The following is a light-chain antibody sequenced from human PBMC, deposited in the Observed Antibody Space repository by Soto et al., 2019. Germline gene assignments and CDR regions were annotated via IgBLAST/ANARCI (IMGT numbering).Light chain of an antibody. V-gene: IGKV3-15*01. CDR1: QSVSSN. Sequence: EIVMTQSPATLSVSPGERATLSCRASQSVSSNLAWYQQKRGQAPRLLIYGASTRATGIPARFSGSGYGTEFTLTISSLQSEDFAVYYCQQYGSSPPTFGQGTKVEIK. CDR2: GAS. J-gene: IGKJ2*01. CDR3: QQYGSSPPT.